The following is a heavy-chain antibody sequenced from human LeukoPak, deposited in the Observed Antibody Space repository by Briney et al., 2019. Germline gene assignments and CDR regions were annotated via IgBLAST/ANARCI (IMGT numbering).Heavy chain of an antibody. CDR1: GDSISSSHW. D-gene: IGHD5/OR15-5a*01. CDR2: VYHSGAT. V-gene: IGHV4-4*02. CDR3: ARGLSLNPGYYYYGMDV. J-gene: IGHJ6*02. Sequence: SETLSLTCAVSGDSISSSHWWSWVRQPPGKGLEWIGEVYHSGATNYNPSLKSPVTISVDKSKNQLSLKLSSVTAADTAVYYCARGLSLNPGYYYYGMDVWGQGTTVTVSS.